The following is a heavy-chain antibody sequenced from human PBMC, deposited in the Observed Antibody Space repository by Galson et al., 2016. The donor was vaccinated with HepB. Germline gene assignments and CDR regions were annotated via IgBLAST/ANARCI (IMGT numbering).Heavy chain of an antibody. V-gene: IGHV1-18*01. CDR3: ARDPRKIRYQLLVIYYYFYAMDV. D-gene: IGHD2-2*01. CDR1: GYTFTTYG. CDR2: ISAYNGNT. Sequence: SVKVSCKASGYTFTTYGISWVRQAPGQGLEWMGWISAYNGNTNYAQKLQGRVTMTTDTSTSTAYMELRSLRSDDTAVYYCARDPRKIRYQLLVIYYYFYAMDVRGQGTTVTVSS. J-gene: IGHJ6*02.